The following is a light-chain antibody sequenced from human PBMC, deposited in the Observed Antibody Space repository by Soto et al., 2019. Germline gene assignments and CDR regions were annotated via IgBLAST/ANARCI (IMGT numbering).Light chain of an antibody. CDR1: RGSIASNS. CDR2: EDT. CDR3: QSYENWV. Sequence: NFMLTQPHSVSASPGKTVTISCTRSRGSIASNSVQWFQPRPGSSPTTVIYEDTYRPSGVPDRFSGSIDSSSNSASLTISGLKTEDEADYCQSYENWVFGGGTKVTVL. V-gene: IGLV6-57*01. J-gene: IGLJ3*02.